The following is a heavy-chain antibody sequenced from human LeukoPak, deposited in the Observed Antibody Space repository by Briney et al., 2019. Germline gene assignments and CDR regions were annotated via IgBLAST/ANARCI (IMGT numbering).Heavy chain of an antibody. Sequence: ASVKVSCKASGYTFTSYGISWVRQAPGQGLEWMGWISAYNGNTNYAQELQGRVTMTTDTSTSTAYMELRSLRSDDTAVYYCARDALFLGYCSSTSCYSWFDPWGQGTLVTVSS. CDR2: ISAYNGNT. CDR1: GYTFTSYG. D-gene: IGHD2-2*01. V-gene: IGHV1-18*01. J-gene: IGHJ5*02. CDR3: ARDALFLGYCSSTSCYSWFDP.